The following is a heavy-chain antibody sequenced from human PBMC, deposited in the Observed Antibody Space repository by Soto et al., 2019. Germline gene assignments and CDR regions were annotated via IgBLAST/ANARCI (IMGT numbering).Heavy chain of an antibody. D-gene: IGHD5-18*01. CDR2: ISSSSSYI. Sequence: EVQLVESGGGLVKPGGSLRLSCAASGFTFSSYNMNWVRQAPGKGLEWVSSISSSSSYIYYADSVKGRFTISRDNAKNSLYLQMNSLRAEDTAVYYCARDFPGYSYDLFYYYYGMDVWGQGTTVTVSS. J-gene: IGHJ6*02. CDR3: ARDFPGYSYDLFYYYYGMDV. CDR1: GFTFSSYN. V-gene: IGHV3-21*01.